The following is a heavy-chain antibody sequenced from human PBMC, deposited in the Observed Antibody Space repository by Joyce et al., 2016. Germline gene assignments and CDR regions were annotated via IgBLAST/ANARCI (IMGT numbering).Heavy chain of an antibody. CDR3: LRWGRNDGFDI. Sequence: VQLVEYGGGVVQPGQCLILSCEASGFTFRTYGLHWVRQAPGQGLRVLAFISSQGSDKAYASSAEGPLTISRDDSKDTLYLQTNSLCADDTADYYCLRWGRNDGFDIWGLGAMVTVSS. CDR2: ISSQGSDK. J-gene: IGHJ3*02. V-gene: IGHV3-30*03. CDR1: GFTFRTYG. D-gene: IGHD7-27*01.